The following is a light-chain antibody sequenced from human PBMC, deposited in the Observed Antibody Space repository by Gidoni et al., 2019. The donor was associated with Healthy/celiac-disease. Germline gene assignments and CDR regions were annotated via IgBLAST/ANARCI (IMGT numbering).Light chain of an antibody. CDR3: SSYTSSSILE. CDR2: EVS. V-gene: IGLV2-14*01. CDR1: SSDVGGYNY. J-gene: IGLJ2*01. Sequence: QSALTQPASVSGSPGQSITISCTGTSSDVGGYNYLSWYQQHPGKAPKLMIYEVSNRPSGVSNRFSGSKSGNTASLTISGLQAEDEADYYCSSYTSSSILELGGGTKLTVL.